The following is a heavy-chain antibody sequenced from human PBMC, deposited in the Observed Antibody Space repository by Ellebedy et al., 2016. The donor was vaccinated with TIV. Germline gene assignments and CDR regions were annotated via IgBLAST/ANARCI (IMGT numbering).Heavy chain of an antibody. D-gene: IGHD4-23*01. V-gene: IGHV1-8*01. Sequence: ASVKVSCXASGYTFTGYDINWVRQATGQGPEWMGWMNPNSGNTGYAQKFQGRISMTRNTSISTAYMELSSLRSEDTAVYYCARVFATGVRHLPWWGQGTLVTVSS. J-gene: IGHJ4*02. CDR2: MNPNSGNT. CDR3: ARVFATGVRHLPW. CDR1: GYTFTGYD.